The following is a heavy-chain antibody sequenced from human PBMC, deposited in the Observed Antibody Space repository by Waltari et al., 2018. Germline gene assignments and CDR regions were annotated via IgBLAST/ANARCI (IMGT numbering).Heavy chain of an antibody. V-gene: IGHV1-69*13. D-gene: IGHD1-26*01. CDR1: GGTFSSYA. Sequence: QVQLVQSGAEVKKPGSSVKVSCKASGGTFSSYAISWVRQAPGQGLEWMGGIVPIFGTATYVQKFQGRVTITADESTSTAYMELSSLRSEDTAVYYCAREVGATMDPADWGQGTLVTVSS. J-gene: IGHJ4*02. CDR2: IVPIFGTA. CDR3: AREVGATMDPAD.